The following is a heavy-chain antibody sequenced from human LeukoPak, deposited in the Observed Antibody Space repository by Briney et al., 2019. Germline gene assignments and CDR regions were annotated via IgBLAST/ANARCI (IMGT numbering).Heavy chain of an antibody. CDR3: AKDRGSSWYFGY. CDR2: IYSGGST. CDR1: GFTVSSNY. Sequence: GGSLRLSCAASGFTVSSNYMSWVRQAPGKGLEWVSVIYSGGSTYYADSVKGRFTISRDNSKNTLYLQMNSLRAEDTAVYYCAKDRGSSWYFGYWGQGTLVTVSS. J-gene: IGHJ4*02. D-gene: IGHD6-13*01. V-gene: IGHV3-53*01.